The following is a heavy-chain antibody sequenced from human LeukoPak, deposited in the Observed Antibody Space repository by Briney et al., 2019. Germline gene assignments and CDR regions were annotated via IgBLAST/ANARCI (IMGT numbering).Heavy chain of an antibody. Sequence: ASVEVSCKASGYTFTSYGISWVRQAPGQGLEWMGWISAYNGNTNYAQKLQGRVTMTTDTSTSTAYMELRSLRSDDTAVYYCARDFWSGYYVSYYYYYMDVWGKGTTVTVSS. V-gene: IGHV1-18*01. CDR2: ISAYNGNT. J-gene: IGHJ6*03. CDR3: ARDFWSGYYVSYYYYYMDV. CDR1: GYTFTSYG. D-gene: IGHD3-3*01.